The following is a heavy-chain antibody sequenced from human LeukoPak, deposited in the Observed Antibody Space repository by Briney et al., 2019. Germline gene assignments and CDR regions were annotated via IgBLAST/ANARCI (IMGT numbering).Heavy chain of an antibody. J-gene: IGHJ4*02. CDR3: AKDVGSSGWYYFDY. Sequence: GGSLRLSCVASGFTFDDYAMHWVRQAPGKGLEWVSGISWNSGSIGYADSVKGRFTISRDNAKNSLYLQMNSLRAEDMALYYCAKDVGSSGWYYFDYWGQGTLVTVSS. D-gene: IGHD6-19*01. CDR2: ISWNSGSI. CDR1: GFTFDDYA. V-gene: IGHV3-9*03.